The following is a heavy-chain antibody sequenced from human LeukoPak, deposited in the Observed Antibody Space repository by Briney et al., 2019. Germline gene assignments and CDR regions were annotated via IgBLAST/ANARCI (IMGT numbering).Heavy chain of an antibody. CDR1: GGSISSGGYS. J-gene: IGHJ1*01. D-gene: IGHD3-22*01. CDR3: ARSTYYYDSSGYSPEYFQH. V-gene: IGHV4-30-2*01. CDR2: IYHSGST. Sequence: SQTLSLTCAVSGGSISSGGYSWSWIRQPPGKGLEWIGYIYHSGSTYYNPSLKSRVTISVDRSKNQFSLKLSSVTAADTAVYYCARSTYYYDSSGYSPEYFQHWGQGTLVTVSS.